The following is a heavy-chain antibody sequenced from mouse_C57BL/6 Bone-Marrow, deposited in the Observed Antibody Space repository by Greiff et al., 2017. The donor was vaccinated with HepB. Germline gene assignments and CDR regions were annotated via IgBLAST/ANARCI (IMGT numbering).Heavy chain of an antibody. V-gene: IGHV7-1*01. J-gene: IGHJ4*01. CDR1: GFTFSDFY. CDR3: ARDASE. Sequence: EVNVVESGGGLVQSGRSLRLSCATSGFTFSDFYMEWVRQAPGKGLEWIAASRNKANDYTTEYSASVKGRFIVSRDTSQSILYLQMNALSAEDTAIYYCARDASEWGQGTSVTVSS. CDR2: SRNKANDYTT.